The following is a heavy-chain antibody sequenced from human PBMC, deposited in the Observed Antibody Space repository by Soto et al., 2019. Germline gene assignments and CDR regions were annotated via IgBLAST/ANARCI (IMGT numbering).Heavy chain of an antibody. Sequence: PGGSLRLSCAASGFTFSSYGMHWVRQAPGKGLEWVAVISYDGSNKYYADSVKGRFTISRDNSKNTLYLQMNSLRAEDTAVYYCAKNNDGSGSYYIVALVHYFDYWGQGTLVTVSS. CDR1: GFTFSSYG. CDR3: AKNNDGSGSYYIVALVHYFDY. V-gene: IGHV3-30*18. CDR2: ISYDGSNK. D-gene: IGHD3-10*01. J-gene: IGHJ4*02.